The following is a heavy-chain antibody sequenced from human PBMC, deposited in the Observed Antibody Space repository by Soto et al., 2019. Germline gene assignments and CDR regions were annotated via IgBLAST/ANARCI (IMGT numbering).Heavy chain of an antibody. CDR1: GGSISSYY. CDR2: IYYSGST. J-gene: IGHJ3*02. V-gene: IGHV4-59*01. D-gene: IGHD5-18*01. Sequence: SETLSLTCTVSGGSISSYYWSWIRQPPGKGLEWIGYIYYSGSTNYNPSLKSRVTISVDTSKNQFSLKLSSVTAADTAVYYCAREAGYSYGPNPDAFDIWGQGTMVTVSS. CDR3: AREAGYSYGPNPDAFDI.